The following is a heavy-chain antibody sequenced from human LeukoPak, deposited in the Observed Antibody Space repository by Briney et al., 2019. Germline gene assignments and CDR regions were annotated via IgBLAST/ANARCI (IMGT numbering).Heavy chain of an antibody. CDR3: AREQLAPFDP. D-gene: IGHD6-6*01. CDR2: ISSTSSYI. CDR1: GFTISSYS. V-gene: IGHV3-21*01. J-gene: IGHJ5*02. Sequence: GGSLRLSCAASGFTISSYSMNWVRQAPGKGLEWVSSISSTSSYIYYADSVKGRFTISRDNAKNSLYLQVNSLRAEDTAVYYCAREQLAPFDPWGQGALVTVSS.